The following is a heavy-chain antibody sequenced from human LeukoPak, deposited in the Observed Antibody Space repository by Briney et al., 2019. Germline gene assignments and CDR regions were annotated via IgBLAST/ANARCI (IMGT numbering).Heavy chain of an antibody. V-gene: IGHV1-18*01. J-gene: IGHJ4*02. D-gene: IGHD4-17*01. Sequence: GASVKVSCKASGYTFTSYGISWVRQAPGQGLEWMGWISAYNGNTNYAQKLQGRVTMTTDTSTSTAYMELGSLRSDDTAVYYCARVPDYGDYGDFYDYWGQGTLVTVSS. CDR2: ISAYNGNT. CDR1: GYTFTSYG. CDR3: ARVPDYGDYGDFYDY.